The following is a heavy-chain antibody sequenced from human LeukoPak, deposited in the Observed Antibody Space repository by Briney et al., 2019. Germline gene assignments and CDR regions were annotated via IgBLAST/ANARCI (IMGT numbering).Heavy chain of an antibody. CDR3: VRDLPFDY. CDR1: GFTFDDYA. V-gene: IGHV3-9*01. Sequence: GRSLRLSCAASGFTFDDYAMHWVRQAPGKGLEWVSGISWNSGSIGYADSVKGRFTISRDNAKNSLYLQMNSLRAEDTAVYYCVRDLPFDYWGQGTLVTVSS. J-gene: IGHJ4*02. CDR2: ISWNSGSI.